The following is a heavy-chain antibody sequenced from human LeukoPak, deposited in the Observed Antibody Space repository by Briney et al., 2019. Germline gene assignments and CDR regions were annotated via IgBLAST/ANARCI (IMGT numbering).Heavy chain of an antibody. J-gene: IGHJ6*03. Sequence: SETLSLTXTVSGGSISSYYWSWIRQPAGKGLEWIGRIDTSGSTNYNPSLKSRVTMSVDTSKNQFSLKLSSVTAADTAVYYCARDVWSYTGSYHYYYYMDVWGKGTTVTVSS. D-gene: IGHD1-26*01. CDR1: GGSISSYY. CDR3: ARDVWSYTGSYHYYYYMDV. CDR2: IDTSGST. V-gene: IGHV4-4*07.